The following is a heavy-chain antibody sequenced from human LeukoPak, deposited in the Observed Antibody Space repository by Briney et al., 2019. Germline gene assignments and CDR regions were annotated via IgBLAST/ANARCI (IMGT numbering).Heavy chain of an antibody. Sequence: GGSLRLSCAAFGFTFSDYYMEWVRQAPGKGLEWVGRIRNKANSYTTEYAASVKGRFTISRDDSKVSLYLQMISLKTEDTAVYYCARSPSSGQAVFDIWGQGTMVTVSP. D-gene: IGHD5-12*01. V-gene: IGHV3-72*01. CDR1: GFTFSDYY. J-gene: IGHJ3*02. CDR3: ARSPSSGQAVFDI. CDR2: IRNKANSYTT.